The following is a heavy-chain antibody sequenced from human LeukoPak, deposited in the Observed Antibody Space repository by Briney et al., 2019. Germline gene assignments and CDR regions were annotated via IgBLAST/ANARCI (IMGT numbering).Heavy chain of an antibody. V-gene: IGHV4-39*07. J-gene: IGHJ4*02. D-gene: IGHD6-19*01. CDR2: IYYSGST. Sequence: SETLSLTCTVSGGSVSSNSYYWGWIRQPPGKGLEWIGSIYYSGSTYYNPSLKSRVTISVDTSKNQFSLKLSSVTAADTAVYYCARGTAVAGRFDYWGQGTLVTVSS. CDR3: ARGTAVAGRFDY. CDR1: GGSVSSNSYY.